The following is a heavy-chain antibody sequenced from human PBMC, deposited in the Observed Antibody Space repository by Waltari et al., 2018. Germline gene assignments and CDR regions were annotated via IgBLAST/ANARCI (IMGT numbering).Heavy chain of an antibody. V-gene: IGHV4-39*01. CDR3: ARQGYYYDSSGYYQNGAYDY. Sequence: QLQLQESGPGLVKPSETLSLTCPVSGGSISSSSYYWGWIRQPPGKGLEWIGSIYYSGSTYYNPSLKSRVTISVDTSKNQFSLKLSSVTAADTAVYYCARQGYYYDSSGYYQNGAYDYWGQGTLVTVSS. CDR2: IYYSGST. J-gene: IGHJ4*02. D-gene: IGHD3-22*01. CDR1: GGSISSSSYY.